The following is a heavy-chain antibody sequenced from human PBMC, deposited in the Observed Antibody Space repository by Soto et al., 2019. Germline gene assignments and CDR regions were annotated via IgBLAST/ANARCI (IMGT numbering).Heavy chain of an antibody. D-gene: IGHD4-17*01. CDR3: ARVGGDDFGDYGGFDY. Sequence: SETLSLTCTGSGGSIRDYFWTLIRQPPGKGLEWIGYIYYSGRTNYNPSLKSRVSISVDTSKNHFSLQLRSVTAADTAVYYCARVGGDDFGDYGGFDYWGQGTLVTVSS. CDR1: GGSIRDYF. V-gene: IGHV4-59*01. CDR2: IYYSGRT. J-gene: IGHJ4*02.